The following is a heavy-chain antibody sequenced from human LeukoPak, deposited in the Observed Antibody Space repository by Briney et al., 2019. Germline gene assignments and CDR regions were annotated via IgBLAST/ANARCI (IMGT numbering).Heavy chain of an antibody. CDR3: ARVILDLPEVYYYYYMDV. V-gene: IGHV3-7*03. J-gene: IGHJ6*03. CDR1: GFHFSTYW. Sequence: AGGSLRISCAASGFHFSTYWMTWVRQAPGKGLEWVANINQDGSEKHYVDSMKGRFTISRDNDKNSMYLQMNSLRVEDTAIYYCARVILDLPEVYYYYYMDVWGKGTTVTISS. CDR2: INQDGSEK. D-gene: IGHD1-1*01.